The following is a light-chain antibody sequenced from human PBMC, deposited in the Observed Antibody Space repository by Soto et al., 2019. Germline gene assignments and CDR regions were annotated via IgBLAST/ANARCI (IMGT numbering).Light chain of an antibody. CDR2: AAF. V-gene: IGKV1-27*01. Sequence: DIQMTQSPSSLSASVGDKVTITCRASQVISNYLAWYQQKPGRVPKLLIYAAFTLQEGVPSRFSGSGSGTDFTLTISILQPEDVGSYYCQQCNCAPRPCTFGPGTTVDLK. J-gene: IGKJ3*01. CDR1: QVISNY. CDR3: QQCNCAPRPCT.